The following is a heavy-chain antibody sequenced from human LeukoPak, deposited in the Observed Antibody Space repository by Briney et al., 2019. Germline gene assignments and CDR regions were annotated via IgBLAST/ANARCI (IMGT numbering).Heavy chain of an antibody. Sequence: ASVKVSCKASGYAFTGYYMHWVRQAPGEGLEWMGWINPNSGGTKYAQKFQGRVTMTRDTSINTAYMEVRRLTSDDTAVYYCARERGTLAVAGDAVDIWGQGTMVTVSS. J-gene: IGHJ3*02. V-gene: IGHV1-2*02. CDR2: INPNSGGT. CDR3: ARERGTLAVAGDAVDI. CDR1: GYAFTGYY. D-gene: IGHD6-19*01.